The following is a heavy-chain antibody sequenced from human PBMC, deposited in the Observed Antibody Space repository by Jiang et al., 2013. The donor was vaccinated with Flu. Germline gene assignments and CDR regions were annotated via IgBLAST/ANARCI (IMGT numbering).Heavy chain of an antibody. Sequence: GSLRLSCAASGFTFSSYWMHWVRQASGQGLVWVSRISSDGSSTNYADSVKGRFTISRDNAKNTLYLQMNSLRAEDTAVYYCARDRPDESVYDLPATPLVGRSWFDPWGQGTLVTVSS. CDR3: ARDRPDESVYDLPATPLVGRSWFDP. V-gene: IGHV3-74*01. CDR2: ISSDGSST. D-gene: IGHD5/OR15-5a*01. CDR1: GFTFSSYW. J-gene: IGHJ5*02.